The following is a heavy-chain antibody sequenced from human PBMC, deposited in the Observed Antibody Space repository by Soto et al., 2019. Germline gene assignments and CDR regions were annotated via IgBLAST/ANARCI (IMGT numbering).Heavy chain of an antibody. CDR3: AKDITAVADYFDY. CDR2: ISWNSGSI. J-gene: IGHJ4*02. D-gene: IGHD6-19*01. Sequence: EVQLVESGGGLVQPGRSLRLSCAASGFTFDDYAMHWVRQAPGKGLEWVSGISWNSGSIGYADSVKGRFTISRDNAKNSLYLQINSLRAEDTALYYCAKDITAVADYFDYWGQGTLVTVSS. CDR1: GFTFDDYA. V-gene: IGHV3-9*01.